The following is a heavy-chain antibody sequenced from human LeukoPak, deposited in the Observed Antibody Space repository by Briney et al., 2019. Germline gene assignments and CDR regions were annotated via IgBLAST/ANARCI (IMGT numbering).Heavy chain of an antibody. CDR3: ARGYCTNGVCYTFDY. Sequence: GASVKASCKGSGYTLSNHAFSWVRQAPGQGLEWMGWISADNGNTNHAQKFQGRVSLTTDTSTSTAYMELRSLRSDDTAVYYCARGYCTNGVCYTFDYWGQGTLVTVSS. V-gene: IGHV1-18*04. CDR1: GYTLSNHA. J-gene: IGHJ4*02. CDR2: ISADNGNT. D-gene: IGHD2-8*01.